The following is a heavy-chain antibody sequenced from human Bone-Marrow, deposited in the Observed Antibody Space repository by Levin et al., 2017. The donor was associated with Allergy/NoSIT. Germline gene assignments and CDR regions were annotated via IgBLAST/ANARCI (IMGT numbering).Heavy chain of an antibody. CDR3: ALKRETYYDY. D-gene: IGHD3-10*01. CDR2: IYSGGSA. Sequence: LSLTCAASGFTVSSNYMSWVRQAPGKGLEWVSVIYSGGSAYYADSVKGRFTISRDNSKNTLYLQMNSLRAEDTAVYYCALKRETYYDYWGQGTLVTVSS. J-gene: IGHJ4*02. V-gene: IGHV3-53*01. CDR1: GFTVSSNY.